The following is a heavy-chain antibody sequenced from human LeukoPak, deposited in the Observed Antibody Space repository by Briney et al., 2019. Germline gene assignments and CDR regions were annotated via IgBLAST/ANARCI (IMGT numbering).Heavy chain of an antibody. CDR1: GFTFSSYA. CDR2: ISYDGSNK. Sequence: PGGSLRLSCAASGFTFSSYAMHWVRQAPGKGLEGVAVISYDGSNKYYADSVKGRFTISRDNSKNTLYLQMNSLRAEDTAVYYCAREAYYYDSSGYSYAEYFQHWGQGTLVTVSS. D-gene: IGHD3-22*01. J-gene: IGHJ1*01. CDR3: AREAYYYDSSGYSYAEYFQH. V-gene: IGHV3-30-3*01.